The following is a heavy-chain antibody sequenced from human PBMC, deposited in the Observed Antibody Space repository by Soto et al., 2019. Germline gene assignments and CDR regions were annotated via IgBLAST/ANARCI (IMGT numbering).Heavy chain of an antibody. CDR2: IIPIFGTA. D-gene: IGHD1-26*01. V-gene: IGHV1-69*06. CDR3: ARDGMGASFDY. CDR1: GGTFSSYA. Sequence: ASLKVSCKASGGTFSSYAISWVRQAPGRGLEWMGGIIPIFGTANYAQKFQGRVTITADKSTSTAYMELSSLRSEDTAVYYCARDGMGASFDYWGQGTLVTVSS. J-gene: IGHJ4*02.